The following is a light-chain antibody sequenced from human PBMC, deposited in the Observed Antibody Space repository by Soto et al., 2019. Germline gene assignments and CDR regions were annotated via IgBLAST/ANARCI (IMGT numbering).Light chain of an antibody. V-gene: IGKV1-39*01. CDR3: QQSYRAPLN. Sequence: DIQMTHSPSTLSASVLYIVTITCRASQSISSWLAWYQQKPGKAPKLLIYAASNLHSGVPARFSASGSGTDFTLTISNLQPEDSATYYCQQSYRAPLNFGGGTKVDIK. CDR1: QSISSW. J-gene: IGKJ4*01. CDR2: AAS.